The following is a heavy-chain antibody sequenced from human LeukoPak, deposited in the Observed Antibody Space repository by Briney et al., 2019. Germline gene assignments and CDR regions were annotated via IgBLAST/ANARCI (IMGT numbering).Heavy chain of an antibody. CDR1: GGSISSYY. CDR3: ARDSTGWQADSFDS. CDR2: IKQDGSDQ. Sequence: PSETLSLTCTVSGGSISSYYWSWIRQPPGKGLEWVADIKQDGSDQNYEDSVRGRFTISRDNDKSSLYLQMNSLRVEDTALYFCARDSTGWQADSFDSWGQGTMVTVSS. V-gene: IGHV3-7*01. J-gene: IGHJ3*02. D-gene: IGHD2-8*02.